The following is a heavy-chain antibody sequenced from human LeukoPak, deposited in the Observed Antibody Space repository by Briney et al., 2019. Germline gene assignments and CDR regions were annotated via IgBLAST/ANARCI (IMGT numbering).Heavy chain of an antibody. J-gene: IGHJ4*02. V-gene: IGHV1-2*02. Sequence: GASVKVSCKASGYTFTSYGISWVRQAPGQGLEWMGWINPNSGGTNYAQKFQGRVTMTRDTSISTAYMELSRLRSDDTAVYYCARARDILTGYFPDYWGQGTLVTVSS. CDR3: ARARDILTGYFPDY. CDR1: GYTFTSYG. D-gene: IGHD3-9*01. CDR2: INPNSGGT.